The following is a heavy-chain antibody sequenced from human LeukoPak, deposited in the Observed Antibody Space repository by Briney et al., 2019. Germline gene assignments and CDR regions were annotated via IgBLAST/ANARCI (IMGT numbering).Heavy chain of an antibody. CDR3: ARDFRYSYGYIPPAYMDV. J-gene: IGHJ6*03. V-gene: IGHV1-2*02. D-gene: IGHD5-18*01. CDR2: INPNSGGT. CDR1: GYTFTGYY. Sequence: ASVKVSGNASGYTFTGYYMHWVRQAPGQGLEWMGWINPNSGGTNYAQKFQGRVTMTRDTSISTAYMELSRLRSDDTAVYYCARDFRYSYGYIPPAYMDVWGKGTTVTISS.